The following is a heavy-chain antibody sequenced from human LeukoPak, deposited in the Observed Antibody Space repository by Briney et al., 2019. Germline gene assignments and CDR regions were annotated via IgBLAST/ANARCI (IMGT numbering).Heavy chain of an antibody. D-gene: IGHD6-13*01. CDR3: ARSSSSWYRFDE. Sequence: GGSLRLSCAASGFTFTSYAMSWVRQAPGKELEWVSAISGSGGSTYYADSVKGRFTISRDNSKNTLYLQMSSPRPEDTAVLYCARSSSSWYRFDECRQGSLVTVSS. CDR2: ISGSGGST. CDR1: GFTFTSYA. J-gene: IGHJ4*02. V-gene: IGHV3-23*01.